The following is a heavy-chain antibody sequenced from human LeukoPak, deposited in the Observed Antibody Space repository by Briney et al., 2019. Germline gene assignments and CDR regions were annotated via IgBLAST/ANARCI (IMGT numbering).Heavy chain of an antibody. V-gene: IGHV4-39*01. CDR1: GGSISSSSYY. Sequence: SETPSLTCTVSGGSISSSSYYWGWIRQPPGKGLEWIGSIYYSGSTYYNPSLKSRVTISVDTSKNQFSLKLSSVTAADTAVYYCARHIVATSIDYWGQGTLVTVSS. D-gene: IGHD5-12*01. CDR2: IYYSGST. CDR3: ARHIVATSIDY. J-gene: IGHJ4*02.